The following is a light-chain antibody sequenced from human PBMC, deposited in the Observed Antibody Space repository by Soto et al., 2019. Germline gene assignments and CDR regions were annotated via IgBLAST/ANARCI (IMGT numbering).Light chain of an antibody. J-gene: IGKJ2*01. CDR2: DTS. CDR3: QQRSNWPPT. V-gene: IGKV3-11*01. Sequence: DIVVTQSPATLSASPGERVTLSCRASQFVSSRLAWYQQRPGQVPRLLIYDTSTRATGIPARFSGSGTGTDFTLTISSLEPEDFVVYYCQQRSNWPPTFGQGTKLEMK. CDR1: QFVSSR.